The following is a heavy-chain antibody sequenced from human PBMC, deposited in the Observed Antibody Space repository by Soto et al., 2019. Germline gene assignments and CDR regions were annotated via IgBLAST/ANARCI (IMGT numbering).Heavy chain of an antibody. Sequence: QVQLVQSGAEVKKPGSSVKVSCKASGGTFSSYAISWVRQAPGQGLEWMGGIIPIFGTANYAQKFQGRVKXTXDXXTSTGYMELSSLRSEDTAVYYCAKNPENYYYGRDVWGQGTTVTVSS. CDR1: GGTFSSYA. CDR3: AKNPENYYYGRDV. J-gene: IGHJ6*02. V-gene: IGHV1-69*05. CDR2: IIPIFGTA.